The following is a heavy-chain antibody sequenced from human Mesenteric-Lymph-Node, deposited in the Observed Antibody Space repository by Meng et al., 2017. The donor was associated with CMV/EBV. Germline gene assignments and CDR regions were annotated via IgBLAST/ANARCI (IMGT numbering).Heavy chain of an antibody. CDR2: ISGSGGST. CDR3: ARISGWYSFDY. V-gene: IGHV3-23*01. CDR1: GFTFSTYA. J-gene: IGHJ4*02. Sequence: SCAASGFTFSTYAMTWVRQAPGKGLEWVSGISGSGGSTYYADSVRGRFTISRDNFKDTLYLQMNSLRAEDTAVYFCARISGWYSFDYWGQGNLVTVSS. D-gene: IGHD6-19*01.